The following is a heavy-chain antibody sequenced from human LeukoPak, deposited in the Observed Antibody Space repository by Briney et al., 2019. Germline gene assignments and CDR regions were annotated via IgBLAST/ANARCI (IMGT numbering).Heavy chain of an antibody. CDR2: IIPIFGTA. J-gene: IGHJ4*02. Sequence: ASVKVSCKGSGGTFSGDTFSWVRQAPGQGLEWIGGIIPIFGTANYAQKFQGRVAITTDESTSTAYMELSSLRSEDTAVYYCAKAPGGDYIAAAGTFDYWGQGTLVTVSS. CDR3: AKAPGGDYIAAAGTFDY. CDR1: GGTFSGDT. V-gene: IGHV1-69*05. D-gene: IGHD6-13*01.